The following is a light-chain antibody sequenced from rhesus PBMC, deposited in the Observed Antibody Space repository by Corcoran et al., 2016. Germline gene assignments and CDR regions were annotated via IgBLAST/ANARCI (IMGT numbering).Light chain of an antibody. CDR2: KAS. J-gene: IGKJ3*01. CDR1: QGISSW. Sequence: DIQMTQSPSSLSASVGDRVTITFRASQGISSWVAWYQQKPGKAPTLLSYKASSLQSGVPSRSSGSGSGTAFTLTISRLQSKDFATYYCQQYSSIPLTFGPVTKLDIK. V-gene: IGKV1-21*01. CDR3: QQYSSIPLT.